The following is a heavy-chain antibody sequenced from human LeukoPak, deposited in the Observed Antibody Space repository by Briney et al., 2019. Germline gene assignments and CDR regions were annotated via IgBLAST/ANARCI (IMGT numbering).Heavy chain of an antibody. CDR1: GFTFSSYS. CDR2: ISGSGGST. CDR3: AKAFGILTGYYNDYFDY. V-gene: IGHV3-23*01. D-gene: IGHD3-9*01. Sequence: GGSLRLSCAASGFTFSSYSMNWVRQAPGKGLEWVSAISGSGGSTYYADSVKGRFTISRDNSKNTLYLQMNSLRAEDTAVYYCAKAFGILTGYYNDYFDYWGQGTLVTVSS. J-gene: IGHJ4*02.